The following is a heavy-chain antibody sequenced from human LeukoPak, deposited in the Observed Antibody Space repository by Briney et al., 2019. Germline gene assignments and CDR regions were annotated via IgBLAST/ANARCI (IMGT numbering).Heavy chain of an antibody. V-gene: IGHV3-15*01. CDR2: IKSKTDGGTT. J-gene: IGHJ1*01. Sequence: GGSLRLSCAASGFTFSSAWMSWVRQAPGKGLEWVGRIKSKTDGGTTDYAAPVKGRFTISTTHTKNTMNLQMNSLKAEDTAVYYCTALLARGFFQHWGQGTLVTVSS. CDR3: TALLARGFFQH. CDR1: GFTFSSAW.